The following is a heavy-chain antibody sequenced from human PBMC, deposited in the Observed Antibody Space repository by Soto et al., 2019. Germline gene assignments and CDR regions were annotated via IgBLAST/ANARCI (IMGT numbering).Heavy chain of an antibody. Sequence: PGESLKISCKGSGYSFTSYWIGWVRQMPGKGLEWMGIIYPGDSDTRYSPSFQGQVTISADKSISTAYLQWSSLKASDTAMYYCARRRITMVRGVYYYYGMDVWGQGTTVTVSS. D-gene: IGHD3-10*01. J-gene: IGHJ6*02. V-gene: IGHV5-51*01. CDR1: GYSFTSYW. CDR3: ARRRITMVRGVYYYYGMDV. CDR2: IYPGDSDT.